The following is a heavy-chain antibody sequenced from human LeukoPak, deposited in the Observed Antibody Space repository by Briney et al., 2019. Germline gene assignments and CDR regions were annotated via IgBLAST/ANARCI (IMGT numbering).Heavy chain of an antibody. V-gene: IGHV3-48*01. CDR3: ARGEYSGTNYPNGY. CDR1: GFSFSSFS. J-gene: IGHJ4*02. Sequence: GGSLRLSCAASGFSFSSFSMNWVRQAPGKGLEWVSQISSGGVTIYYADSVKGRFTISRDNAKNSLYLQMNSLRAEDTAVYYCARGEYSGTNYPNGYWGQGTLVTVSS. CDR2: ISSGGVTI. D-gene: IGHD1-26*01.